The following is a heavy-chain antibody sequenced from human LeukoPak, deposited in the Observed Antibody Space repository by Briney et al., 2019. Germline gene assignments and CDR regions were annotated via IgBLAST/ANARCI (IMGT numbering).Heavy chain of an antibody. Sequence: EASVKVSCKTSGYTFTNYDIYWVRQAPGQGLECMGWISGYTGDTKYAQILQGRFTVTTDTSTNTAYMELRSLTHDDTAVYYCARAGYCGDGGCRGGSAFDVWGQGTMVTVSS. CDR3: ARAGYCGDGGCRGGSAFDV. D-gene: IGHD2-15*01. J-gene: IGHJ3*01. V-gene: IGHV1-18*01. CDR1: GYTFTNYD. CDR2: ISGYTGDT.